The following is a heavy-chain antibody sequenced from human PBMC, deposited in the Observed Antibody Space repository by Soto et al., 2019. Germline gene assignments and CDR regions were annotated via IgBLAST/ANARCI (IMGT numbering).Heavy chain of an antibody. CDR1: GYTFTGHY. Sequence: QVQLVQSGAEVKKPGASVKVSYKASGYTFTGHYIHWVRQAPGQGPEWMGEISPVTGGTKYAQKFQGRVTMTRDTSITTVYMELNNLSPDDTAVYYCGRGRSGELVVFYWGQGTLVSVSS. J-gene: IGHJ4*02. CDR3: GRGRSGELVVFY. CDR2: ISPVTGGT. V-gene: IGHV1-2*02. D-gene: IGHD1-7*01.